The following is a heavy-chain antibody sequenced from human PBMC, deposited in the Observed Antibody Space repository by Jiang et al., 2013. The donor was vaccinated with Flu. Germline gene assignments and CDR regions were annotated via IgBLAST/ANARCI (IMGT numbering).Heavy chain of an antibody. CDR1: GGSISSYY. V-gene: IGHV4-59*01. D-gene: IGHD3-22*01. CDR3: ARDPHYYDSSVFDAFDI. CDR2: IYYSGST. J-gene: IGHJ3*02. Sequence: LLKPSETLSLTCTVSGGSISSYYWSWIRQPPGKGLEWIGYIYYSGSTNYNPSLKSRVTISVDTSKNQFSLKLSSVTAADTAVYYCARDPHYYDSSVFDAFDIWGQGTMVTVSS.